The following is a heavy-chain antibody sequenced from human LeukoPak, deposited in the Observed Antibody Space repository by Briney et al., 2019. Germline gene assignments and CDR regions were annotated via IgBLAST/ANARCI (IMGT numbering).Heavy chain of an antibody. CDR1: GFTFRSYW. V-gene: IGHV3-7*01. Sequence: PGGSLRLPCAASGFTFRSYWMSWVRQAPGRGLDWVATIKQDGILKHYVDSVKGRFTISRDNAENSLYLQMDSLRVEDTAVYYCARLGGETTRFDLWGQGALVTVSS. CDR2: IKQDGILK. D-gene: IGHD3-16*01. J-gene: IGHJ5*02. CDR3: ARLGGETTRFDL.